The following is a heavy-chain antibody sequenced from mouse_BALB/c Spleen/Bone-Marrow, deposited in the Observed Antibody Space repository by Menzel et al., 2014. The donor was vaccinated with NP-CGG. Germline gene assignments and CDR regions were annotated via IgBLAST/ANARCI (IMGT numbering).Heavy chain of an antibody. CDR1: GFTFSSYT. J-gene: IGHJ4*01. CDR2: ISSGGSYT. CDR3: TRDPFYYGSSYAMDY. V-gene: IGHV5-6-4*01. Sequence: EVQRVESGGGLVKPGGSLKLSCAASGFTFSSYTMSWVRQTPEKRLEWVATISSGGSYTYYPDSVKGRFTISRDNAKNTLYLQTSSLKSEDTAMYYCTRDPFYYGSSYAMDYWGQGTSVTVSS. D-gene: IGHD1-1*01.